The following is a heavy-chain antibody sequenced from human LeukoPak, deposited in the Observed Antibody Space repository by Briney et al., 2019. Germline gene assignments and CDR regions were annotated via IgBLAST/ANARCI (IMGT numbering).Heavy chain of an antibody. J-gene: IGHJ4*02. CDR2: INPSGGST. CDR1: GGTFSSYA. Sequence: SVKVSCKASGGTFSSYAISWVRQAPGQGLEWMGIINPSGGSTSYAQKFQGRVTMTRDMSTSTVYMELSSLRSEDTAVYYCAKLGAYSSSWYGFFDYWGQGTLVAVSS. V-gene: IGHV1-46*01. D-gene: IGHD6-13*01. CDR3: AKLGAYSSSWYGFFDY.